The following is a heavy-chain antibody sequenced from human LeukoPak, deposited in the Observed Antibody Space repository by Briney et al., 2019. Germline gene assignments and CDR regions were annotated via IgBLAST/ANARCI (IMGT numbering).Heavy chain of an antibody. CDR3: ARGYTWSSYSNYYYYMDV. Sequence: GGSLRHSSAAPGFTFAIYATHWVRQPPGGGLEWPSILSWNSGYIGYADAGKGRITRSRHNANNSVSLQMNSLRADDTAVYYCARGYTWSSYSNYYYYMDVWGKGTRVTVSS. V-gene: IGHV3-9*01. D-gene: IGHD2-15*01. J-gene: IGHJ6*03. CDR2: LSWNSGYI. CDR1: GFTFAIYA.